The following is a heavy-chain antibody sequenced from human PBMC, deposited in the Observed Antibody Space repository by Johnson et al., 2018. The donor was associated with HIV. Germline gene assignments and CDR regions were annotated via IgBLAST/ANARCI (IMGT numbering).Heavy chain of an antibody. CDR2: TKQVGSEK. V-gene: IGHV3-7*03. Sequence: VQLVESGGGLVQPGGSLRLSCAASGFSFSSYWMSWVRQAPGKGLEWVANTKQVGSEKYYVDSVKGRFTISRDNAKNSLYLQMNSLRVEDTAGYYCARDSYSGGGSYSWGQGTMVTVSS. CDR3: ARDSYSGGGSYS. J-gene: IGHJ3*01. CDR1: GFSFSSYW. D-gene: IGHD2-15*01.